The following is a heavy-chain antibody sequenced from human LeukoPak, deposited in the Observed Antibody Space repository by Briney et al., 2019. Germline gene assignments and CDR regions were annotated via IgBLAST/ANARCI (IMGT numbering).Heavy chain of an antibody. D-gene: IGHD6-13*01. CDR2: IIPIFGTA. CDR1: GGTFSSYA. J-gene: IGHJ4*02. CDR3: AREFAGQYYFDY. V-gene: IGHV1-69*13. Sequence: ASVKVSCKASGGTFSSYAISWVRQAPGQGLEWMGGIIPIFGTANYAQKFQGRVTITADEFTSTAYMELSSLRSEDTAVYYCAREFAGQYYFDYWGQGTLVTVSS.